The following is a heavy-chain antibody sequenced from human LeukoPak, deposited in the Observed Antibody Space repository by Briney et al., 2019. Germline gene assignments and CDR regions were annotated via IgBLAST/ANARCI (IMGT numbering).Heavy chain of an antibody. V-gene: IGHV3-30*18. CDR2: ISYDGSNK. CDR3: AKARPEAL. Sequence: PGGSLRLSCAASGFTFSSYGMHWVRQAPGKGLEWVAVISYDGSNKYYADSVKGRFTISRDNSKNTLYLQMNSLRAEDTAVYYCAKARPEALWGQGTLVTVSS. J-gene: IGHJ4*02. CDR1: GFTFSSYG.